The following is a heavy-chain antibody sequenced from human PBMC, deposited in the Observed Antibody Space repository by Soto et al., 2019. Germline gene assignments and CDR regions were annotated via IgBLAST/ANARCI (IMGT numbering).Heavy chain of an antibody. D-gene: IGHD3-16*02. J-gene: IGHJ4*02. CDR1: GGSISSYY. V-gene: IGHV4-59*01. CDR2: IYYSGST. CDR3: ARVGRVEPVWDDYIWGSYRYREYYFDY. Sequence: SQTLSLTCTVSGGSISSYYWSWIRQPPGKGLEWIGYIYYSGSTNYNPSLKSRVTISVDTSKNQFSLKLSSVTAADTAVYYCARVGRVEPVWDDYIWGSYRYREYYFDYWGQGTLVTVSS.